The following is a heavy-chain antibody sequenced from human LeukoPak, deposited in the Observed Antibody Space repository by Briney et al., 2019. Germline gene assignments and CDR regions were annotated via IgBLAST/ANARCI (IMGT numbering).Heavy chain of an antibody. J-gene: IGHJ6*03. V-gene: IGHV4-30-2*01. D-gene: IGHD2-2*02. Sequence: SQTLSLTCTVSGGSISSGGYYWSWIRQPPGKGLEWIGYIYHSGSTYYNPSLKSRVTISVDTSKNQFSLKLSSVTAADTAVYYCARDAGYTSRYQLLYRDYYYYYMDVWGKGTTVTVSS. CDR2: IYHSGST. CDR3: ARDAGYTSRYQLLYRDYYYYYMDV. CDR1: GGSISSGGYY.